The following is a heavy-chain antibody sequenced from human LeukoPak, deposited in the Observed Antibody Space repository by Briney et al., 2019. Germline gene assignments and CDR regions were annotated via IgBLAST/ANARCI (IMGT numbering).Heavy chain of an antibody. J-gene: IGHJ4*02. CDR2: ISYDGSNK. Sequence: GGSLRLSCAASGFSFSSHAMHWVRQAPGKGLEWVAVISYDGSNKYYADSVKGRFTISRDNSKNTLYLQMNSLRAEDTAVYYCARDSVASSVYWGQGTLVTVSS. CDR3: ARDSVASSVY. D-gene: IGHD6-19*01. V-gene: IGHV3-30*19. CDR1: GFSFSSHA.